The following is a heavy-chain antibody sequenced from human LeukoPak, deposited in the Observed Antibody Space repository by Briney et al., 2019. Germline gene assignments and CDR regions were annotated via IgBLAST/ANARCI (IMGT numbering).Heavy chain of an antibody. V-gene: IGHV3-48*01. J-gene: IGHJ4*02. CDR2: ISSSSSTI. D-gene: IGHD6-19*01. Sequence: PGGSLRLSCAASGFTFSSYSMNWVRQAPGKGLEWVSYISSSSSTIYYADSVKGRFTISRDNAKNSLYLQMNSLRAEDTAVYYCAKDSSGWYAAFDYWGQGTLVTVSS. CDR1: GFTFSSYS. CDR3: AKDSSGWYAAFDY.